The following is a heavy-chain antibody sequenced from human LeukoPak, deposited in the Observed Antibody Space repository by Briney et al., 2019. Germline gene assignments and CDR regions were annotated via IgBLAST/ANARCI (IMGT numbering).Heavy chain of an antibody. J-gene: IGHJ5*02. V-gene: IGHV1-69*04. Sequence: SVKVSCKASGGTFSSYAISWVRQAPGQGLGWMGRIIPILGIANYAQKFQGRVTITADKSTSTAYMELSSLRSEDTAVYYCARRNWDYYGSGSYYYWFDPWGQGTLVTVSS. CDR3: ARRNWDYYGSGSYYYWFDP. CDR1: GGTFSSYA. CDR2: IIPILGIA. D-gene: IGHD3-10*01.